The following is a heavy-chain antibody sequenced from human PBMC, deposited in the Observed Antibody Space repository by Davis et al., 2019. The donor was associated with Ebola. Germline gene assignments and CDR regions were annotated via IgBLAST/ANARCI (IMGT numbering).Heavy chain of an antibody. D-gene: IGHD4-23*01. Sequence: SVKVSCKASGGTFSSYAISWARQAPGQGLEWMGGIIPIFGTANYAQKFQGRVTITADESTSTAYMELSSLRSKDTAVYYCAKDRTGPYGGNLNYWGQGTLVTVSS. CDR3: AKDRTGPYGGNLNY. CDR2: IIPIFGTA. V-gene: IGHV1-69*13. J-gene: IGHJ4*02. CDR1: GGTFSSYA.